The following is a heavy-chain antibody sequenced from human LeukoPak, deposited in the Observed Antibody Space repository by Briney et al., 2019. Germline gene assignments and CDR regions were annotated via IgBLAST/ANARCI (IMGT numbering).Heavy chain of an antibody. CDR1: GLTFNIHG. CDR2: ISGSGGSS. Sequence: GGSLRLSCAASGLTFNIHGMSWVRQIPGKGLEWVSSISGSGGSSNYADSVKGRFSISRDNSKSTLYLQMNSLRAEDTAIYYCGKGKAYCSNFDQRGDWGQGTLVTVCS. V-gene: IGHV3-23*01. CDR3: GKGKAYCSNFDQRGD. D-gene: IGHD2-2*01. J-gene: IGHJ1*01.